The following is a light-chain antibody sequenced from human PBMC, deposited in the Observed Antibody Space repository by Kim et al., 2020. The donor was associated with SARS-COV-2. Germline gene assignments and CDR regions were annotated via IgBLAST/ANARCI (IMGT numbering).Light chain of an antibody. CDR1: QGISNY. Sequence: DIQMTQSPSSLSASVGDRVTITCQASQGISNYLNWYQQKPGKAPKLLIYDASNLETGVPSRFSGSGSGTDFTFTISSLQPEDIATYYCQQYDNLPSITFGQGTRLETK. V-gene: IGKV1-33*01. J-gene: IGKJ5*01. CDR2: DAS. CDR3: QQYDNLPSIT.